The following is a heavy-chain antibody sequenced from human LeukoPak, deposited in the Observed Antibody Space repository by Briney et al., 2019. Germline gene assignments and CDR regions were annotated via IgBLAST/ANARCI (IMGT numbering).Heavy chain of an antibody. J-gene: IGHJ4*02. Sequence: SETLSLTCAVYGGSFSGYYWSWIRKPPGKGLERSGEINHSGSTNYNTSLKSRDAISVDTSKNQFSLKLSSVTAADTAVYYCASWPTPIMIAFGGVENNWGQGTLVTVSS. CDR2: INHSGST. CDR3: ASWPTPIMIAFGGVENN. D-gene: IGHD3-16*01. V-gene: IGHV4-34*01. CDR1: GGSFSGYY.